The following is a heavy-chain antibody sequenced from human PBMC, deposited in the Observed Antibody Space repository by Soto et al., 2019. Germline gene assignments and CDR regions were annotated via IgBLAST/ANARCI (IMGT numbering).Heavy chain of an antibody. Sequence: QVQLQESGPGLVKPSETLSLTCTVSGGSISSYYWSWLRQPPGKGLEWIGYINYSGSTNYNPYLKGLVTLSVDTSKNQFSRKLSSVTAADTAVYYCARIVYYDFCSGSRRFDPWGQGTLVTVSS. CDR3: ARIVYYDFCSGSRRFDP. CDR1: GGSISSYY. D-gene: IGHD3-3*01. CDR2: INYSGST. J-gene: IGHJ5*02. V-gene: IGHV4-59*08.